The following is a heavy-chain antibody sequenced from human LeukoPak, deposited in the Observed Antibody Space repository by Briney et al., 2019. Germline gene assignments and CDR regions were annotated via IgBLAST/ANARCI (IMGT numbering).Heavy chain of an antibody. J-gene: IGHJ4*02. CDR3: AKDGPDGGNADY. CDR1: GVTVSNNY. CDR2: LYSDGSS. D-gene: IGHD4-23*01. V-gene: IGHV3-53*05. Sequence: PGGSLRLSCAASGVTVSNNYMTWVRQAPGKGLEWVSVLYSDGSSYYADSVKGRFTISRDNSKNTLYLQMNSLRAEDTAVYYCAKDGPDGGNADYWGQGTLVTVSS.